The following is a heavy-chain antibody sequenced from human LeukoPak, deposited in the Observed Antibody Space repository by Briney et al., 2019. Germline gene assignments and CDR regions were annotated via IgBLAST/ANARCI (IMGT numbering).Heavy chain of an antibody. CDR1: GGSISSGSYY. J-gene: IGHJ3*02. D-gene: IGHD1-1*01. CDR3: ARPQWGEYKDAFDI. CDR2: IYTSGST. V-gene: IGHV4-61*02. Sequence: SQTLSLTCTVSGGSISSGSYYWSWIRQPAGKGLEWIGRIYTSGSTNYNPSLKSRVTISVDTPKNQFSLKLSSVTAEDTAVYNSARPQWGEYKDAFDIWGQGTMVTVSS.